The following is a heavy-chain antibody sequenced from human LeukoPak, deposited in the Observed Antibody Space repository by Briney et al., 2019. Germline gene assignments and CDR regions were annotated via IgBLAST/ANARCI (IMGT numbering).Heavy chain of an antibody. CDR2: IYYSGST. D-gene: IGHD3-16*01. J-gene: IGHJ4*02. CDR1: GGSISSYY. CDR3: ARVDGRGEYYFDY. Sequence: SETLSLTCIVSGGSISSYYWSWIRQPPGKGLEWIGYIYYSGSTNYNPSLKSRVTISVDTSKNQFSLKLSSVTAADTAVYYCARVDGRGEYYFDYWGQGTLVTVSS. V-gene: IGHV4-59*01.